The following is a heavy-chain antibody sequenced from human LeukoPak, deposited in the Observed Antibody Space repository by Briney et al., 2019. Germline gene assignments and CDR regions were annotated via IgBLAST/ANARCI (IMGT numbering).Heavy chain of an antibody. Sequence: ASVKVSCKASGYTFTSYGISWVRQAPGQGLEWMGWISAYNGNTNYAQKLQGRVTMTRDTSTSTVYMELSSLRSEDTAVYYCARGSDDSSGYYRHYFDYWGQGTLVTVSS. CDR2: ISAYNGNT. J-gene: IGHJ4*02. D-gene: IGHD3-22*01. CDR1: GYTFTSYG. V-gene: IGHV1-18*01. CDR3: ARGSDDSSGYYRHYFDY.